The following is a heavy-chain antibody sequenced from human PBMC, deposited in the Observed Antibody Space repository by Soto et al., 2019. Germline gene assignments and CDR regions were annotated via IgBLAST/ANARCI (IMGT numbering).Heavy chain of an antibody. D-gene: IGHD2-21*01. J-gene: IGHJ6*02. V-gene: IGHV1-69*06. CDR1: GDTSTTYV. CDR3: ARVPLHKGYYYYYGMDV. Sequence: QVQLVQSGAEVKKPGSSVKVSCKASGDTSTTYVVDWVRQAPGQGPEWMGGIIPIFGSTNSAQKFRDRVTITADKSTSPVYMEVTSLRSEDTAVYYCARVPLHKGYYYYYGMDVWGQGTTVTVSS. CDR2: IIPIFGST.